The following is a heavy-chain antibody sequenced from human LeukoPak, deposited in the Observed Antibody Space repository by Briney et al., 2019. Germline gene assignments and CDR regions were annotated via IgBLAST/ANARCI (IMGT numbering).Heavy chain of an antibody. Sequence: KPGAPVTVSCKASGYTFTSYDLNWLRQATAQGLAWMGWMNPNSGNPVYESNFQGRVTLTRNTSISTAYMELSSLSSQDTAGYYLARNADYCGEGDLVTVSS. CDR3: ARNADY. CDR1: GYTFTSYD. V-gene: IGHV1-8*01. CDR2: MNPNSGNP. J-gene: IGHJ4*02.